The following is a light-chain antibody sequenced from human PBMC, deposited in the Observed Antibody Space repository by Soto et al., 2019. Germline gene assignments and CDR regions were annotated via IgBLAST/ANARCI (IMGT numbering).Light chain of an antibody. CDR1: RSVSGNY. CDR3: QQYGDSPLVT. J-gene: IGKJ5*01. CDR2: DAV. Sequence: EVVLTQSPATLSLSPGERATLSCGASRSVSGNYLAWYQQRPGLAPRLLIYDAVTRATGIPDRFGGSGSGTEFTLSINRLEPEDFAVYYCQQYGDSPLVTFGQGTRLDIK. V-gene: IGKV3D-20*01.